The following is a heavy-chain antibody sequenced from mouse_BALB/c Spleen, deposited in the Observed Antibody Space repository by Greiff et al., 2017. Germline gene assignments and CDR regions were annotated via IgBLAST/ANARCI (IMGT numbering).Heavy chain of an antibody. CDR3: AREVITTATFAY. CDR1: GYTFTSYW. CDR2: INPSTGYT. Sequence: VQLQQSGAELAKPGASVKMSCKASGYTFTSYWMHWVKQRPGQGLEWIGYINPSTGYTEYNQKFKDKATLTADKSSSTAYMQLSSLTSEDSAVYYCAREVITTATFAYWGQGTLVTVSA. V-gene: IGHV1-7*01. J-gene: IGHJ3*01. D-gene: IGHD1-2*01.